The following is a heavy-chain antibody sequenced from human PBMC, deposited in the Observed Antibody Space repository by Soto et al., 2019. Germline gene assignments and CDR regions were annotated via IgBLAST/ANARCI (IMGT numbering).Heavy chain of an antibody. CDR3: ARIDSWYIDY. V-gene: IGHV2-26*01. CDR2: IFSSDEK. Sequence: SGPTLVNPTETLTLTCTVSGFSLSNARMGVSWIRQPPGKALEWLGHIFSSDEKSYTTYLKSRLAISKDTSESQVVLTMTNMDPVDTATYYCARIDSWYIDYWGQGALVTVSS. D-gene: IGHD6-13*01. CDR1: GFSLSNARMG. J-gene: IGHJ4*02.